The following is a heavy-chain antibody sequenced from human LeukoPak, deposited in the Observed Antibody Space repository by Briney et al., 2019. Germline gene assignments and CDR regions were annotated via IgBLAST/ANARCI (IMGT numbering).Heavy chain of an antibody. CDR3: ARGSSIFPRY. J-gene: IGHJ4*02. CDR2: INHSGST. V-gene: IGHV4-34*01. CDR1: GGSFSGYY. D-gene: IGHD3-9*01. Sequence: SETLSLTCAVYGGSFSGYYWSWIRQPPGKGLEWIGEINHSGSTNYNLSLKSRVTISVDTSKNQFSLKLSSVTAADTAVYYCARGSSIFPRYWGQGTLVTVSS.